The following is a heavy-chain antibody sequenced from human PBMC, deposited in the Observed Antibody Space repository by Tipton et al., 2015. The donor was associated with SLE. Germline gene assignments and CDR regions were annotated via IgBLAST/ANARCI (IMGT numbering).Heavy chain of an antibody. CDR2: IYTSGST. CDR1: GYSISSGSYH. Sequence: TRSLTCTVSGYSISSGSYHWSWIRQPAGKGLEWIGHIYTSGSTNYNPSLKSRVTISVDTSKNQFSRKLSSVTAADTAVYYCARDFWSQIVGAGGAFHIWGQGTMFTVSS. V-gene: IGHV4-61*09. CDR3: ARDFWSQIVGAGGAFHI. D-gene: IGHD1-26*01. J-gene: IGHJ3*02.